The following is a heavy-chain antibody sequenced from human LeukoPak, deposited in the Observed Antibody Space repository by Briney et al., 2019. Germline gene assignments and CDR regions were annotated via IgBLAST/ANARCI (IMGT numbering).Heavy chain of an antibody. CDR3: AREAPPPYYYGSGSYLFDY. CDR1: GGSFSGYY. J-gene: IGHJ4*02. CDR2: INHSGST. V-gene: IGHV4-34*01. D-gene: IGHD3-10*01. Sequence: SETLSLTCAVYGGSFSGYYWSWIRQPPGKGLEWIGEINHSGSTNYNPSLKSRVTISVDTSKNQFSLKLSSVTAADTAVYYCAREAPPPYYYGSGSYLFDYWGQGTLVTVSS.